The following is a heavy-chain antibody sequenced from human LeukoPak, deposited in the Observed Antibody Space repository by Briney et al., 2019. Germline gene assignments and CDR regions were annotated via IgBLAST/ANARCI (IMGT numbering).Heavy chain of an antibody. Sequence: PAGSLRLSCAASGITFSGDSMTWVRQAPGKGLESVSYISGTGNYIYYADSVKGRFAISRDNAKNSLYLQMNRLRAGDTALYFCARAIYGGDLQLYYFDSSGQGTLVTVSS. J-gene: IGHJ4*02. V-gene: IGHV3-21*01. CDR3: ARAIYGGDLQLYYFDS. CDR2: ISGTGNYI. D-gene: IGHD4-23*01. CDR1: GITFSGDS.